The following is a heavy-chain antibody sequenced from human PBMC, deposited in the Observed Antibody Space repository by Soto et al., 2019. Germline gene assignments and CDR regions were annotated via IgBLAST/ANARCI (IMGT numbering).Heavy chain of an antibody. CDR1: DGSISSYY. V-gene: IGHV4-59*01. J-gene: IGHJ6*02. CDR3: ARISDNYDVLLCGIDV. D-gene: IGHD3-9*01. Sequence: QVQLQESGPGLVKPSETLSLTCNVYDGSISSYYWTWIRQPPGKGLEWIGYMYYSGNINYNPSLKSRITISVDTSKNPFSLKMTSVTAADTAVYYCARISDNYDVLLCGIDVWGQGTTVTVSS. CDR2: MYYSGNI.